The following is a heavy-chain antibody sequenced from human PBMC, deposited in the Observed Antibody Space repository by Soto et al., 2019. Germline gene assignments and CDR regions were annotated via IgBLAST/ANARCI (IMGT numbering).Heavy chain of an antibody. CDR1: SGSISSSNW. Sequence: SETLSLTCAVSSGSISSSNWWSWVRQPPGKGLEWIGEIYHSGSTNYNPSLKSRVTISVDKSKNQFSLKLSSVTAADTAVYYCARVVSDPPENWFDPWGQGTLVTVSS. CDR2: IYHSGST. CDR3: ARVVSDPPENWFDP. J-gene: IGHJ5*02. V-gene: IGHV4-4*02.